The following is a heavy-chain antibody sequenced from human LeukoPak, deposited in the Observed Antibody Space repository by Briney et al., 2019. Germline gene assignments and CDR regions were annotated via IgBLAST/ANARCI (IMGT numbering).Heavy chain of an antibody. D-gene: IGHD1-26*01. CDR1: GGSISSHY. Sequence: SETLSLTCTVSGGSISSHYWSWIRQPPGKGLEWIGYIYYSGSTNYNPSLKSRVTISVDTSKNQFSLKLSSVTAADTAVYYCARINEYSGSYEFDYWGQGTLGTVSS. V-gene: IGHV4-59*11. J-gene: IGHJ4*02. CDR2: IYYSGST. CDR3: ARINEYSGSYEFDY.